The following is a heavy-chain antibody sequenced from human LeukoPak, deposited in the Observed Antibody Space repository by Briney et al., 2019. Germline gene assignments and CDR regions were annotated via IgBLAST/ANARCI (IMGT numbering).Heavy chain of an antibody. CDR3: ARRQDTTVVNYYWLDP. J-gene: IGHJ5*02. Sequence: SETLSLTCTVSGGSISSSSYSWGWIRQPPGKGLEWIGTISYSGSTYYNPSLQSRVTISVDTSKSQFSLKLSSVTAADTALYYCARRQDTTVVNYYWLDPWGQGTLVTVSS. D-gene: IGHD4-23*01. CDR1: GGSISSSSYS. CDR2: ISYSGST. V-gene: IGHV4-39*01.